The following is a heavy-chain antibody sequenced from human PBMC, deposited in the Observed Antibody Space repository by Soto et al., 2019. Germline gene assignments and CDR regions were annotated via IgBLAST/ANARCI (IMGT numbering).Heavy chain of an antibody. J-gene: IGHJ4*02. CDR3: AKDRLLDCTNAVCSPTYYFDY. D-gene: IGHD2-8*01. CDR1: GFTFSSYA. Sequence: GGSLRLSCAASGFTFSSYAMSWVRQAPGKGLEWVSAISGSGGSTYYADSVKGRFTISRDNSKNTLYLQMNSLRAEDTAVYYCAKDRLLDCTNAVCSPTYYFDYWGQGTLVTVSS. CDR2: ISGSGGST. V-gene: IGHV3-23*01.